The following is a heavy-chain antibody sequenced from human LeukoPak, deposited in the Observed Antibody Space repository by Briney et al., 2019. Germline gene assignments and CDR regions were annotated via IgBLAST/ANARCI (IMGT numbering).Heavy chain of an antibody. CDR2: MNPNSGNT. CDR1: GYTFTSYA. V-gene: IGHV1-8*02. Sequence: ASVKVSCKASGYTFTSYAMHWVRQATGQGLEWMGWMNPNSGNTGYAQKFQGRVTMTRNTSISTAYMELSSLRSEDTAVYYCARYSSSWYYFDYWGQGTLVTVSS. D-gene: IGHD6-13*01. CDR3: ARYSSSWYYFDY. J-gene: IGHJ4*02.